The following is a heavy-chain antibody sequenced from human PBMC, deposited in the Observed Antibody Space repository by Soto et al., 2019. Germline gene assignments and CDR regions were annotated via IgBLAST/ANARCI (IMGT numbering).Heavy chain of an antibody. Sequence: GGSLRLSCRASGFSFSSFAMTWVRQAPGKGLEWVSSIGGSGIITYYTDSAKGRFTVSRDNSGNTLFLHMNSLRADDTAVYYCAKDPNGDYVGAFDSWGQGTLVTVSS. J-gene: IGHJ4*02. CDR1: GFSFSSFA. D-gene: IGHD4-17*01. CDR2: IGGSGIIT. CDR3: AKDPNGDYVGAFDS. V-gene: IGHV3-23*01.